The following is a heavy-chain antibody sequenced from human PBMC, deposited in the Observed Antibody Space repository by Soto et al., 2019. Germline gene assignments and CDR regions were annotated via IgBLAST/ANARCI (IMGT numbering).Heavy chain of an antibody. V-gene: IGHV3-33*01. CDR2: IWEDGSEE. Sequence: QVQLVESGGGVVQPGRSLRLSCAASGFIFSNSLMHWVRQAPGKGLEWVAVIWEDGSEEYYADSVKGRFTISRDNSRNTLYLHMDRLRVDDMAVYYCAREPEGSVFGLDSWGQGTLVTVSS. J-gene: IGHJ4*02. CDR3: AREPEGSVFGLDS. D-gene: IGHD3-10*02. CDR1: GFIFSNSL.